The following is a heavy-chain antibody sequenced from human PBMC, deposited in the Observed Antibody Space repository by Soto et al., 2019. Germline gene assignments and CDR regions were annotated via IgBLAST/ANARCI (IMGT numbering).Heavy chain of an antibody. J-gene: IGHJ4*02. Sequence: SETLSLTCAVYGGSFSGYYWSWIRQPPGKGLEWIGEINHSGSTNYNPSLKSRVTISVDTSKNQFSLKLSSVTAADTAVYYCARGRSSSSWYYFDYWGQGTLVTVS. D-gene: IGHD6-13*01. V-gene: IGHV4-34*01. CDR3: ARGRSSSSWYYFDY. CDR2: INHSGST. CDR1: GGSFSGYY.